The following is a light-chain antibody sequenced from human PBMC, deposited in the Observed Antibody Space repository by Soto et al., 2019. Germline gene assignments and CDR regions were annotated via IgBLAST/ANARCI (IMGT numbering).Light chain of an antibody. CDR3: QFYGDPPKT. V-gene: IGKV3-20*01. CDR1: QSVSSNF. CDR2: DAS. J-gene: IGKJ1*01. Sequence: EIVLTQSPCTLSFSPLERFTLSCRASQSVSSNFLAWYQQKPGQAPRLLIFDASTRATGIPDRFTGRGSGTDFTLTISRLEPEDFAVYYCQFYGDPPKTFGQGTKV.